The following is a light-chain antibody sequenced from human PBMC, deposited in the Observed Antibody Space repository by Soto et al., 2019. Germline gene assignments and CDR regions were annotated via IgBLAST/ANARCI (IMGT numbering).Light chain of an antibody. CDR1: QNIRTY. Sequence: DIQMTQSPYSLSASLGDSVTITCRASQNIRTYLNWYQQKPGRAPKLLIHSASALPSGVPSRFSGSGSGTEFTLTMSGLQPEDFASYYCQQGHSTPYTFGQGTKVEFK. CDR2: SAS. CDR3: QQGHSTPYT. V-gene: IGKV1-39*01. J-gene: IGKJ2*01.